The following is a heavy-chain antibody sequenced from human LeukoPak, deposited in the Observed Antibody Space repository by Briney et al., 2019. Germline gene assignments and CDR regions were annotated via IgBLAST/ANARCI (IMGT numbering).Heavy chain of an antibody. CDR2: IYTSGSA. CDR1: GGSISSYF. J-gene: IGHJ4*02. D-gene: IGHD7-27*01. V-gene: IGHV4-4*07. CDR3: ARGANWDFDY. Sequence: TSETLSLTCTVSGGSISSYFWSWIRQPAGKGLEWIGRIYTSGSANYNPSLKSRVTMSVDTSKNQFSLKLSPVTAADTAVYYCARGANWDFDYWGQGSLVTVSS.